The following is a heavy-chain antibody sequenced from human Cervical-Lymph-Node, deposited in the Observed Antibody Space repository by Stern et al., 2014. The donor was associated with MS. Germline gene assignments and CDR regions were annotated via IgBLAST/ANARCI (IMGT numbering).Heavy chain of an antibody. D-gene: IGHD3-10*01. Sequence: DQLVESGGGVVQPGRSLRIFCVASEFAFSSHAMHWVRQAPGKGLEWVAVISYHGRDKYYADSVKGRFTISRDNSENTVFLQMNSLRPEDTAVYYCARDLDSELLGYRLDYWGQGTLVTVSS. CDR1: EFAFSSHA. V-gene: IGHV3-30*04. J-gene: IGHJ4*02. CDR3: ARDLDSELLGYRLDY. CDR2: ISYHGRDK.